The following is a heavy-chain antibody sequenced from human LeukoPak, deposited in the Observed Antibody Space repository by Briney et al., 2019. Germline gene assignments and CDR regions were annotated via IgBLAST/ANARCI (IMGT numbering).Heavy chain of an antibody. CDR1: GYSFTTYW. Sequence: NHGESLKISCKGSGYSFTTYWIGWVRQMPGKGLEWMGIIYPGDSDTRYSPSFQGQVTISADRSISTAYLQWSSLKASDTAMYYCARHSDRSTYLGDAFDIWGQGTMVTVSS. V-gene: IGHV5-51*01. CDR2: IYPGDSDT. D-gene: IGHD3-16*01. J-gene: IGHJ3*02. CDR3: ARHSDRSTYLGDAFDI.